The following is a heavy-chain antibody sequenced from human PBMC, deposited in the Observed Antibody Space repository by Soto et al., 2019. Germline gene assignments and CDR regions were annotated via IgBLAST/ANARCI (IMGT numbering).Heavy chain of an antibody. J-gene: IGHJ4*02. D-gene: IGHD2-15*01. Sequence: QVHLVESGGGVVQPGGSLRLSCAASGFTFSSYAILWVRQAPGKGLEWVAIIWFDGSNKYYADSVKGRFSISRDNSKNTLFLQMDSLRAEDTAVYYCARGQLPAATTYFDFWGQGTLVIVSS. CDR3: ARGQLPAATTYFDF. CDR2: IWFDGSNK. V-gene: IGHV3-33*01. CDR1: GFTFSSYA.